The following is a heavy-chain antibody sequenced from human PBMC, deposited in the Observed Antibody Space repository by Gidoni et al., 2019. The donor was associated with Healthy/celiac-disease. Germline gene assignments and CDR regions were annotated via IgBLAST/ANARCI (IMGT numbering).Heavy chain of an antibody. V-gene: IGHV3-21*01. CDR2: ISSSSNYI. J-gene: IGHJ5*02. CDR1: GFTFSCDS. Sequence: EVQLVESGGGLVKPGGFLRLSCAASGFTFSCDSMNWVRQAPGKGLEWVSSISSSSNYIYYADSVKGRFTISRDNAKNSLYLQMNSLRAEDTAVYYCARGDHSDGRERWLDPWGQGTLVTVSS. CDR3: ARGDHSDGRERWLDP. D-gene: IGHD2-15*01.